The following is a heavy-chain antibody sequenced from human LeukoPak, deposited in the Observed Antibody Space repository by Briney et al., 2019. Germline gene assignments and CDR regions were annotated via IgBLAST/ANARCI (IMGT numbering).Heavy chain of an antibody. CDR2: INPDSGDT. CDR3: ARDRIAGTRGDYGMDV. CDR1: GYTFTGYY. J-gene: IGHJ6*02. Sequence: GASVNVSCKASGYTFTGYYIHWVRQAPGQGPEWMGWINPDSGDTLYVHKVQGRVTMTRDTSFNTAYMGLSSLRPDDTAVYYCARDRIAGTRGDYGMDVWGQGTTVSVSS. V-gene: IGHV1-2*07. D-gene: IGHD1-1*01.